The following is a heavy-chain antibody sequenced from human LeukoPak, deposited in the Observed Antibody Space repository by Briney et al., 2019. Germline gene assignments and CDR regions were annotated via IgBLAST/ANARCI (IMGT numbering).Heavy chain of an antibody. CDR2: IIPILGIA. CDR3: ARDSQNPYYYMDV. CDR1: GGTFSSYA. Sequence: ASVKVSCKASGGTFSSYAISWVRQAPGQGLEWMGRIIPILGIANYAQKFQGRVTITADKSTSTAYMELSSLRSEDTAVYYCARDSQNPYYYMDVWGKGTTVTVSS. J-gene: IGHJ6*03. V-gene: IGHV1-69*04.